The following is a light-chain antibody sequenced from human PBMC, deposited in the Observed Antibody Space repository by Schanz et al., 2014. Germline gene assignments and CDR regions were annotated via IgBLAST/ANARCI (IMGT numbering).Light chain of an antibody. CDR3: QQRSNWPLT. V-gene: IGKV3-11*01. CDR2: DAS. Sequence: EIVLTQSPDTLSLSPGERATLSCRASQSVDKSLAWYQQKPGQAPRLLIYDASNRATGIPARFSGSGSGADFTLTISSLEPEDFAVYYCQQRSNWPLTFGGGTKVEIK. CDR1: QSVDKS. J-gene: IGKJ4*01.